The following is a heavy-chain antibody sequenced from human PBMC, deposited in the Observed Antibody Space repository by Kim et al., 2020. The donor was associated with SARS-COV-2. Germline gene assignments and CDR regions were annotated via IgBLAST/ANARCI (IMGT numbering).Heavy chain of an antibody. J-gene: IGHJ3*02. CDR1: GFTFDDYA. CDR3: AKVAADNKKSAFDI. D-gene: IGHD6-13*01. Sequence: GGSLRLSCAASGFTFDDYAMHWVRQAPGKGLEWVSGISWNSGSIGYADSVKGRFTISRDNAKNSLYLQMNSLRAEDTALYYCAKVAADNKKSAFDIWGQGTMVTVSS. CDR2: ISWNSGSI. V-gene: IGHV3-9*01.